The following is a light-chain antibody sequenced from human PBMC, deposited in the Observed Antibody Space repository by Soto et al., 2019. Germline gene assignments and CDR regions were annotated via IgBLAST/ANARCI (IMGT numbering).Light chain of an antibody. CDR2: GAS. CDR3: QQYGSSPGLT. Sequence: EIVLTQSPVTLSLSPGERATLSCRASHIVSSSYLAWYQQKPGQAPRLLIYGASSRATGFPDRFSGSGSGTDFTLTISRLEPEDFSVYYCQQYGSSPGLTFGGGTNVEIK. V-gene: IGKV3-20*01. J-gene: IGKJ4*01. CDR1: HIVSSSY.